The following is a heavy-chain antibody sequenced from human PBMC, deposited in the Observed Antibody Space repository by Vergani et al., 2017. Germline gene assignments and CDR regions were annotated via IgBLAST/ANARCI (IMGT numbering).Heavy chain of an antibody. V-gene: IGHV4-59*01. CDR1: GGSISSYY. CDR2: IYYSGST. J-gene: IGHJ4*02. CDR3: AREADCSGGSCPFDY. D-gene: IGHD2-15*01. Sequence: QVQLQESGPGLVKPSETLSLTCTVSGGSISSYYWSWIRQPPGKGLEWIGYIYYSGSTNFNPSLKSRVTISVDTSKNQFSLKLSSVTAADTAVYYCAREADCSGGSCPFDYWGQGTLVTVSS.